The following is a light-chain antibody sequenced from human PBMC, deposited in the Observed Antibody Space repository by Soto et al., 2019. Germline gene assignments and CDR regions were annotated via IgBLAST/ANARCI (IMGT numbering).Light chain of an antibody. Sequence: SSELTQPPSVSVAPGKTASISCGGNNIGSKGVHWYQQKQGQAPVLVIYSDTDLPPVIPGRFSGSNSANLATLTISSVEAGDEADDYCQVWDSGSANVVFGGGTKLTVL. CDR1: NIGSKG. CDR2: SDT. CDR3: QVWDSGSANVV. V-gene: IGLV3-21*04. J-gene: IGLJ2*01.